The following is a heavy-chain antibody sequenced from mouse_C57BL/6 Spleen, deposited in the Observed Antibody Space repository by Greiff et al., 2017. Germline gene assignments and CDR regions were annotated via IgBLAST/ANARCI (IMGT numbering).Heavy chain of an antibody. D-gene: IGHD1-1*01. J-gene: IGHJ4*01. CDR3: AIIWAYGSSYAMDY. Sequence: EVQLQQSGPELVKPGASVKISCKASGYTFTDYYMNWVKQSHGKSLEWIGDINPNNGGTSYNQKFKGKATLTVDKSSSTAYMELRSLTSEDSAVYYCAIIWAYGSSYAMDYWGQGTSVTVSS. CDR1: GYTFTDYY. CDR2: INPNNGGT. V-gene: IGHV1-26*01.